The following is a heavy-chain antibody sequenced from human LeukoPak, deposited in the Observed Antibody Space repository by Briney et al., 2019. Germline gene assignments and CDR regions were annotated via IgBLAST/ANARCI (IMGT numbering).Heavy chain of an antibody. CDR3: ARLRAGQTDY. V-gene: IGHV4-38-2*02. CDR1: GYSISSGYY. Sequence: SETLSLTCSVSGYSISSGYYWGWIRQPPGKGLGWIGSILQSGSTYYNPSLKSRVTISVDTSKNQFSLKLRSVTAADTAVYYCARLRAGQTDYWGQGTLVTVSS. D-gene: IGHD6-13*01. CDR2: ILQSGST. J-gene: IGHJ4*02.